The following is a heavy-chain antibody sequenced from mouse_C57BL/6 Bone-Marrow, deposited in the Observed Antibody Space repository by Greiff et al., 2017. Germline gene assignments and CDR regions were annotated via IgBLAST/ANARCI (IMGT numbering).Heavy chain of an antibody. CDR3: ARLDYDYDDYCDY. Sequence: VQLQQPGAELVKPGASVKLSCKASGYTFTSYWMHWVKQRPGQGLEWIGMIHPNSGSTNYNEKFKSKATLTVDKSSSTAYMQLSSLTSEDSAVYYGARLDYDYDDYCDYWGQGTTLTVSS. CDR2: IHPNSGST. V-gene: IGHV1-64*01. D-gene: IGHD2-4*01. CDR1: GYTFTSYW. J-gene: IGHJ2*01.